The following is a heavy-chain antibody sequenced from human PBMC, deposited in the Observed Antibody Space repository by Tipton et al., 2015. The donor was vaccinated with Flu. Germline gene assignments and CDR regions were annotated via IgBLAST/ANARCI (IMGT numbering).Heavy chain of an antibody. J-gene: IGHJ4*02. Sequence: QLVQSGAEVKKPGASVKVSCKASGYTFAGYYMHWVRQAPGQGLEWMGWINPNSGGTNYAQKFQGRVTMTRDTSISTAYMEVSRLRSDDTAVYYCARGQKLWSQLLGIWGQGTLVTVSS. D-gene: IGHD2-2*01. CDR3: ARGQKLWSQLLGI. CDR1: GYTFAGYY. CDR2: INPNSGGT. V-gene: IGHV1-2*02.